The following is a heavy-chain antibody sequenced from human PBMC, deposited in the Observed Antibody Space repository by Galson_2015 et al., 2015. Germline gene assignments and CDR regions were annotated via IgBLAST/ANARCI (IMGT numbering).Heavy chain of an antibody. CDR3: ARERNDYGDYGDAFDI. V-gene: IGHV3-30-3*01. D-gene: IGHD4-17*01. J-gene: IGHJ3*02. Sequence: SLRLSCAASGFTFSSYAMHWVRQAPGKGLEWVAVISYDGSNKYYADSVKGRFTISRDNSKNTLYLQMNSLRAEDTAVYYCARERNDYGDYGDAFDIWGQGTMVTVSS. CDR2: ISYDGSNK. CDR1: GFTFSSYA.